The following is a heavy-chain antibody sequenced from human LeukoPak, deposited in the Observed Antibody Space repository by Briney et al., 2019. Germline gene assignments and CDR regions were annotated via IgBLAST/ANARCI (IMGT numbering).Heavy chain of an antibody. CDR2: ISYRGTP. D-gene: IGHD1-14*01. CDR3: ARTTLLWYFDN. CDR1: GDSINSGSYY. J-gene: IGHJ4*01. Sequence: SETLSLTCTVSGDSINSGSYYWGWIRQPPGKGLEWIGSISYRGTPSYNPSLRSRVTMSVDTSKNQFSLNLKSVTAADTAVFYCARTTLLWYFDNWGPGALVAVPS. V-gene: IGHV4-39*01.